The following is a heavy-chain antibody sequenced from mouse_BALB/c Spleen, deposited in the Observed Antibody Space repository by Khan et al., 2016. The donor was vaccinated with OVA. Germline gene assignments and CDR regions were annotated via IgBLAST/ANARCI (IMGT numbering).Heavy chain of an antibody. CDR2: IDPFSGGT. V-gene: IGHV1S135*01. J-gene: IGHJ3*01. CDR1: GYSFTSYY. Sequence: VQLQQSGPELMKPGASVKISCKASGYSFTSYYIHWMMQSHGKSLEWIGYIDPFSGGTNYTQKFKGQATLTVDKSSSTAYLLLSNLTSEAAAVYYWARHVVGAWFTYWGQGTLVTVSA. CDR3: ARHVVGAWFTY.